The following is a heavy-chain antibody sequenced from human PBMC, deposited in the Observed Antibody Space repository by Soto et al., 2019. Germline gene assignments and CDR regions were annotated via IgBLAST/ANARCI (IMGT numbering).Heavy chain of an antibody. CDR3: ACSTGPGRDRQRYCYSGLAF. J-gene: IGHJ6*01. CDR2: IYHSGST. Sequence: PGKGLAWMGEIYHSGSTNYNPSLKRRVTISVDKSKNQFSLKLSSVTAADTAVYYCACSTGPGRDRQRYCYSGLAFWVQRSTVIVSS. V-gene: IGHV4-4*02. D-gene: IGHD3-10*01.